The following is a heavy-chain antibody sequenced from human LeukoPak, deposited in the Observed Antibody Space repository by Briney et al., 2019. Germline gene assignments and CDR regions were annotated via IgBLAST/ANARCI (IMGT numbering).Heavy chain of an antibody. CDR3: ARVAARPRWFDP. CDR1: GGSFSGYY. Sequence: PSETLSLTCAVYGGSFSGYYWSWIRQPPGKGLEWIGEINHSGSTNYNPSPKSRVTISVDTSKNQFSLKLSSVTAADTAVYYCARVAARPRWFDPWGQGTLVTVSS. J-gene: IGHJ5*02. D-gene: IGHD6-6*01. V-gene: IGHV4-34*01. CDR2: INHSGST.